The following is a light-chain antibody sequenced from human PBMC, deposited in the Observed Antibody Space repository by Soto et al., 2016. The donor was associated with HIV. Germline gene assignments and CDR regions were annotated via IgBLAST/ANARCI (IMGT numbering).Light chain of an antibody. V-gene: IGLV3-21*03. Sequence: SYVLTQPPSVSVAPGKTANITCGGDNIGSKSVHWYQQKPGQAPVLVVYDDRDRPSGIPERFSGSNSGNTATLTISRVEAGDEADYYCQLRASEVVFGGGTKLTVL. CDR2: DDR. CDR3: QLRASEVV. CDR1: NIGSKS. J-gene: IGLJ2*01.